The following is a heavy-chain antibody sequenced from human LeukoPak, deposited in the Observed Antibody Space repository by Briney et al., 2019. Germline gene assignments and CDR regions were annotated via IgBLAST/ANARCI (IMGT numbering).Heavy chain of an antibody. CDR1: GFTFSTYW. V-gene: IGHV3-74*01. J-gene: IGHJ6*02. D-gene: IGHD3-16*02. Sequence: GGSLRLSCAASGFTFSTYWMHWVRQAPGKGLVWVSRLSPDGSSSIYADSVEGRFTISRDNSKSTLSLQLNSLRAEDTAVYYCARDRSLYYYYGMDVWGQGTTVTVSS. CDR2: LSPDGSSS. CDR3: ARDRSLYYYYGMDV.